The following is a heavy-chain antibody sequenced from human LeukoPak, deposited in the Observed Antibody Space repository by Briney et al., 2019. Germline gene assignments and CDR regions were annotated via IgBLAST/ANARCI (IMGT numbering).Heavy chain of an antibody. CDR2: ISGSGGST. J-gene: IGHJ4*02. V-gene: IGHV3-23*01. CDR3: ARAQKIVGATTY. D-gene: IGHD1-26*01. Sequence: GGSLRLSCAASGFTFSSYAMSWVRQAPGKGLEWVSAISGSGGSTYNADSVKGRFTISRDNSKNTLYLQMNSLRAEDTAVYYCARAQKIVGATTYWGQGTLVTVSS. CDR1: GFTFSSYA.